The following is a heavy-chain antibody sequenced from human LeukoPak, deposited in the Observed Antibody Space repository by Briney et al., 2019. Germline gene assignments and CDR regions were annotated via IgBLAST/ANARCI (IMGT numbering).Heavy chain of an antibody. Sequence: ETLSLTCAVYGGSFSGYYWSWIRQPPGKGLECVSSISGSGTSTYYADSVKGRFTGSRDNSKNTLYLQMDSLRAEDTAIYYCANEYSKGDVWGQGTTVTVSS. D-gene: IGHD4-11*01. CDR2: ISGSGTST. CDR1: GGSFSGYY. V-gene: IGHV3-23*01. CDR3: ANEYSKGDV. J-gene: IGHJ3*01.